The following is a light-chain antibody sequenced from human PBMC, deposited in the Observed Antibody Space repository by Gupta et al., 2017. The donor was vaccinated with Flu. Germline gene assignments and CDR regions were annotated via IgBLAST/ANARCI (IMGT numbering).Light chain of an antibody. V-gene: IGKV3-15*01. Sequence: GERATLSCRASQSIGSNLAWYQQKPGQAPRLFIYGASTRSTGIPARFSGSWSGTEFTPAINSLQSEDFAVYYCHQYYTRPETFGLGTKVEIK. CDR3: HQYYTRPET. CDR1: QSIGSN. CDR2: GAS. J-gene: IGKJ1*01.